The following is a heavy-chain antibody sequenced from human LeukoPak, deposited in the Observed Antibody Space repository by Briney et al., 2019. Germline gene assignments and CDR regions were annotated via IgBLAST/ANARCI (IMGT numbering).Heavy chain of an antibody. CDR3: ASGYCSGGSCYSFDH. J-gene: IGHJ4*02. Sequence: PGGSLRLSCAASGFTVSSNYMSWVRQAPGKGLEWVSVIYSGGSTYYADSVKGRFTISRDNSKNTLYLQMNSLRAEDTAVYYCASGYCSGGSCYSFDHWGQGTLVTVSS. D-gene: IGHD2-15*01. CDR2: IYSGGST. CDR1: GFTVSSNY. V-gene: IGHV3-53*01.